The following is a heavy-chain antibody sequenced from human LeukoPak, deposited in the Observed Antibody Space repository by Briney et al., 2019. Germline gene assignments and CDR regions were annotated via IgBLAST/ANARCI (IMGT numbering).Heavy chain of an antibody. CDR1: GFTFDDYA. CDR3: AKDISGLHQS. Sequence: PGGSLRLSCAASGFTFDDYAMHWVRQAPGKGLEWVSGISWNSGSIGYADSVKGRFTISRDNAKNSLYLQMNSLRAEDTALYYCAKDISGLHQSWGQEPWSPSPQ. CDR2: ISWNSGSI. D-gene: IGHD4-11*01. J-gene: IGHJ4*01. V-gene: IGHV3-9*01.